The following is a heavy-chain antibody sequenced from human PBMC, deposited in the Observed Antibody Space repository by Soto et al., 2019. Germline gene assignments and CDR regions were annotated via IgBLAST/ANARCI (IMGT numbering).Heavy chain of an antibody. CDR2: TYFRSKWYN. Sequence: SQTLSLTCAISVDNVSRNTASGNCIRQSPSRGLEWLGRTYFRSKWYNDYAVSVKSRIIINPDTSNNQFSLQLNSVTPEDTAVYFCAKGDNLGPKTGYAFDPWGQGIMVTVSS. D-gene: IGHD5-12*01. CDR1: VDNVSRNTAS. CDR3: AKGDNLGPKTGYAFDP. V-gene: IGHV6-1*01. J-gene: IGHJ5*02.